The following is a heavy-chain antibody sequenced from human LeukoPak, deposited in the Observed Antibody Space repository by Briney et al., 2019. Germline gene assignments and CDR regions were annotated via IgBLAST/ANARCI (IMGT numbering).Heavy chain of an antibody. CDR3: LREETIVVIIEPPP. J-gene: IGHJ1*01. V-gene: IGHV3-7*01. Sequence: VRLSCEASGFTFSNYWMSWVRQAPGKGLEWVANINQYGNDKYYVDSAKGRFTISRDNAKNSFDLQMNSLRVEDTAIYYCLREETIVVIIEPPPRGQGTLVTVSS. CDR2: INQYGNDK. CDR1: GFTFSNYW. D-gene: IGHD3-22*01.